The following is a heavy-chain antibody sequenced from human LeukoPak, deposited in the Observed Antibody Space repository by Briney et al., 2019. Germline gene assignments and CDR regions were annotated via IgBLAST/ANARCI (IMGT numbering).Heavy chain of an antibody. D-gene: IGHD6-13*01. CDR1: GGSFSGYY. J-gene: IGHJ6*02. Sequence: PSETLSLTCAVYGGSFSGYYWSWIRQPPGKGLEWIGEINHSGSTNYNPSLKSRVTISVDTSKNQFSLKLSSVTAADTAVYYCARGNDGIAAAGYYYYGMDVWGQGTTVTVSS. V-gene: IGHV4-34*01. CDR3: ARGNDGIAAAGYYYYGMDV. CDR2: INHSGST.